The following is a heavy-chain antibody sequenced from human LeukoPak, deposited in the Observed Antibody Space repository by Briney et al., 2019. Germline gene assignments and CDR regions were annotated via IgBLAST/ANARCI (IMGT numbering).Heavy chain of an antibody. J-gene: IGHJ5*02. D-gene: IGHD2-15*01. Sequence: RSSETLSLTCTVSGGSISSYYWSWIRQPPGKGLEWIGYIYYSGSTNYNPSLKSRVTISIDTSKNQFSLTLTSVTAADTAVYYCARVNTQGVPSPWGQGILVTVSS. CDR2: IYYSGST. V-gene: IGHV4-59*12. CDR1: GGSISSYY. CDR3: ARVNTQGVPSP.